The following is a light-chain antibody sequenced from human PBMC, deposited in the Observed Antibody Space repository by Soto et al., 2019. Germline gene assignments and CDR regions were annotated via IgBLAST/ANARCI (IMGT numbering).Light chain of an antibody. Sequence: EIVLTQSPATLSLSPGERATLSCRASQSVSSYLAWYQQKPGQAPRLLIHDASNRATGIPARFSGSGSGTDFTLTISSLEPEDFAVYYCQQRSNGAPITFGQGTRLEIK. CDR2: DAS. CDR1: QSVSSY. J-gene: IGKJ5*01. V-gene: IGKV3-11*01. CDR3: QQRSNGAPIT.